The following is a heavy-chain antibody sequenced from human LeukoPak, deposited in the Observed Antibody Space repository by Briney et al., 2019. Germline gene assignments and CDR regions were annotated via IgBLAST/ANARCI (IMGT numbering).Heavy chain of an antibody. V-gene: IGHV1-46*01. CDR1: VYTFTNYY. Sequence: GASGKVSCKASVYTFTNYYLHWVRRAPGQGLEWMGIINTRGGSTGYSQRFQGRVTMTRDTSTSTVYIELTSLRSEDTAVYYCARDKVPRYNSGGGDCWGQGTLVTVSS. CDR2: INTRGGST. CDR3: ARDKVPRYNSGGGDC. J-gene: IGHJ4*02. D-gene: IGHD6-19*01.